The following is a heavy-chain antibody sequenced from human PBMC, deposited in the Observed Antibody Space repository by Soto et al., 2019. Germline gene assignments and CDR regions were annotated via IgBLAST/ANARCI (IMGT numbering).Heavy chain of an antibody. J-gene: IGHJ4*02. D-gene: IGHD5-12*01. CDR2: FSGSGGIT. CDR3: ANPGGYTPNPIGY. CDR1: GFTFSSYA. Sequence: VQLLESGGRLVQPGGSLRLSCAASGFTFSSYAMSWVRQAPGKWLEWVSAFSGSGGITYYADSVKGRFTISRDNSKITLYLQMNSLGAEDTAVYSCANPGGYTPNPIGYWGQGTLVPVSS. V-gene: IGHV3-23*01.